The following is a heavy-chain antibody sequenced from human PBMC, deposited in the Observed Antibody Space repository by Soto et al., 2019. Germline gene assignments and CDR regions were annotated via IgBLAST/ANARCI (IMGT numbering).Heavy chain of an antibody. Sequence: GESLKISCAASGFTFSSYAMSWVRQAPGKGLEWVSAISGSGGSTYYADSVKGRFTISRDNSKNTLYLQMNSLRAEDTAVYYCAKDLLGGITMIVVDLFDYWGQGTLVTVSS. CDR2: ISGSGGST. V-gene: IGHV3-23*01. CDR3: AKDLLGGITMIVVDLFDY. D-gene: IGHD3-22*01. CDR1: GFTFSSYA. J-gene: IGHJ4*02.